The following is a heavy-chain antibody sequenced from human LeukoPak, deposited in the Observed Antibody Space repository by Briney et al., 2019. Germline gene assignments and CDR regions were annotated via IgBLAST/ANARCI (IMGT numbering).Heavy chain of an antibody. CDR3: ARDREYYDFWSGYYYFDY. CDR1: GYTFTSYY. CDR2: INPSGGST. Sequence: GASVKVFCKASGYTFTSYYMHWVRQAPGQGLEWMGIINPSGGSTGYAQKFQGRVTMTRDTSTSTVYMELSSLRSEDTAVYYCARDREYYDFWSGYYYFDYWGQGTLVTVSS. V-gene: IGHV1-46*03. J-gene: IGHJ4*02. D-gene: IGHD3-3*01.